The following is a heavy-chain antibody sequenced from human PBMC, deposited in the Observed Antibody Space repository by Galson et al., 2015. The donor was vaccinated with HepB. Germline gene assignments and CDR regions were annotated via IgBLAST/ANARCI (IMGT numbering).Heavy chain of an antibody. CDR3: ARYDYGDYVQAFDI. Sequence: SLRLSCAASGFTVSSNYMSWVRQAPGKGLEWVSVIYSCGSTYYAESVEGRFTISRHNSKNTLYLQMNSLRAEDTAVYYCARYDYGDYVQAFDIWGQGTMVTVSS. J-gene: IGHJ3*02. V-gene: IGHV3-53*04. D-gene: IGHD4-17*01. CDR1: GFTVSSNY. CDR2: IYSCGST.